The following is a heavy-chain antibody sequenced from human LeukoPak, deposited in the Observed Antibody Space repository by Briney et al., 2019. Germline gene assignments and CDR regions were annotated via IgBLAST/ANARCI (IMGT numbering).Heavy chain of an antibody. V-gene: IGHV4-34*01. CDR1: GGSFSGYY. J-gene: IGHJ4*02. CDR2: INHSGST. D-gene: IGHD3-22*01. CDR3: ARGGPYYYDSPEFNDY. Sequence: NSSETLSLTCAVYGGSFSGYYWSWIRQPPGKGLEWIGEINHSGSTNYNPSLKSRVTISVDTSKNQFFLKLSSVTAADTAVYYCARGGPYYYDSPEFNDYWGQGTLVTVSS.